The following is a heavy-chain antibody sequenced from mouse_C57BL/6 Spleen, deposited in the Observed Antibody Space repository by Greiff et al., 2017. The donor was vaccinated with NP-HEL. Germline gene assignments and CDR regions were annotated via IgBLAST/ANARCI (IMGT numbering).Heavy chain of an antibody. CDR1: GSTFTGYW. D-gene: IGHD1-1*01. J-gene: IGHJ4*01. CDR3: ARERDYYGTSYAMDY. Sequence: QVPLQQSGAELMKPGASVKLSCKATGSTFTGYWIAWVKPRPGHGLEWIGELLPGSGSTNYNEKFKGKATFTADTSSNTAYMQLSSLTTEDSAIYYCARERDYYGTSYAMDYGGQGTSVTVSS. CDR2: LLPGSGST. V-gene: IGHV1-9*01.